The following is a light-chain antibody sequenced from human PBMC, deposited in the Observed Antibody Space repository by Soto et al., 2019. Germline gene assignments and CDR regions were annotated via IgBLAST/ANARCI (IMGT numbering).Light chain of an antibody. Sequence: DIQMTQSPSTLSASVGDRVTITCRASQSISSWLAWYQQKPGKAPKLLIYKASSLESGVPSRFSGSGSGTEFTLTISSLQPDDCATYYCQQYTSYVYTFGQGTKLEIK. CDR1: QSISSW. CDR2: KAS. V-gene: IGKV1-5*03. J-gene: IGKJ2*01. CDR3: QQYTSYVYT.